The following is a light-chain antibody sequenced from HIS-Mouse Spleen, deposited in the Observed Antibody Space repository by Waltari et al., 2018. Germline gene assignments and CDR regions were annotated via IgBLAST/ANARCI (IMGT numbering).Light chain of an antibody. V-gene: IGKV1-5*03. Sequence: DIQMTQSPSTLSASVGDRVTITCRASQRLSSWLAWYQQKPGTAPKLLIYKASSLESGVPSRFSGSGSGTEFTLTISSLQPDDFATYYCQQYNSYSMYTFGQGTKLEIK. CDR1: QRLSSW. CDR3: QQYNSYSMYT. J-gene: IGKJ2*01. CDR2: KAS.